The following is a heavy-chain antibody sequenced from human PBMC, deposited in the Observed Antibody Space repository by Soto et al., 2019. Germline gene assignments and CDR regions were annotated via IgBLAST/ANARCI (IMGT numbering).Heavy chain of an antibody. CDR2: IWYDGSNK. CDR1: GFTFSSYG. D-gene: IGHD3-22*01. Sequence: QVQLVESGGGVVQPGRSLRLSCAASGFTFSSYGMHWVRQAPGKGLEWVAVIWYDGSNKYYADSVKGRFTISRDNSKNTLYLQMNSLRAEDTAVYYCARDRGSGYYGPDYWGQGTLVTVSS. J-gene: IGHJ4*02. CDR3: ARDRGSGYYGPDY. V-gene: IGHV3-33*01.